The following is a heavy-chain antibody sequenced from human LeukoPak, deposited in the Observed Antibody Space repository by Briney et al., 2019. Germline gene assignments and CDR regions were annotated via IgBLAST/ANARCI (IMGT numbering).Heavy chain of an antibody. J-gene: IGHJ6*03. CDR1: GFTFSSYA. CDR3: AKTANYYDSSGYYYSDYYYYYMDV. V-gene: IGHV3-30*04. CDR2: ISYDGSNK. Sequence: GSLRLSCAASGFTFSSYAMHWVRQAPGKGLEWVAVISYDGSNKYYADSVKGRFTISRDNSKNTLYLQMNSLRAEDTAVYCCAKTANYYDSSGYYYSDYYYYYMDVWGKGTTVTISS. D-gene: IGHD3-22*01.